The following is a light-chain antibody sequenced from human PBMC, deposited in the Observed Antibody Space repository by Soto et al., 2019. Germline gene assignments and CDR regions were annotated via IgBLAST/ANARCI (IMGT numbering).Light chain of an antibody. V-gene: IGKV3-20*01. CDR1: QSVSSKY. Sequence: ELVLTQSPGALSLSPGDTATLSCRASQSVSSKYLALYHQKPGQTPRLLIYGASSRATGIPDRFSGSESGTDFTLTISRLEPEDFAVYYCQQYDNSISFGQGTRLEIE. CDR3: QQYDNSIS. CDR2: GAS. J-gene: IGKJ5*01.